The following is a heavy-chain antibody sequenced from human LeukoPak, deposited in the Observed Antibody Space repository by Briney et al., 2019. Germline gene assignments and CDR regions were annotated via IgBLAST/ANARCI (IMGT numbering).Heavy chain of an antibody. CDR2: INHDGST. CDR3: AREGSIPTSYFDY. CDR1: GGSFSGYY. V-gene: IGHV4-34*01. J-gene: IGHJ4*02. D-gene: IGHD2-21*01. Sequence: ASETLSLTCAVYGGSFSGYYWSWIRQPPGKGLEWIGEINHDGSTNYNPSLKSRVTISVDTSKKQFSLKLTSVTAADTAVYYCAREGSIPTSYFDYWGQGTLVTVSS.